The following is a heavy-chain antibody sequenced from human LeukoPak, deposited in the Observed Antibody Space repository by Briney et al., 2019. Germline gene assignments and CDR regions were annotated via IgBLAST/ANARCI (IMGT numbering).Heavy chain of an antibody. D-gene: IGHD4-17*01. J-gene: IGHJ3*02. V-gene: IGHV4-38-2*02. CDR1: GYSISSGFY. CDR3: ARDLVTVTKGFDI. CDR2: IYRSGST. Sequence: PSETLSLTCTVSGYSISSGFYWGWIRQPPGKGLEWIGSIYRSGSTYYNPSLKSRATISVDMSRNQFSLDLSSVTAADTAVYYCARDLVTVTKGFDIWGQGTMVSVSS.